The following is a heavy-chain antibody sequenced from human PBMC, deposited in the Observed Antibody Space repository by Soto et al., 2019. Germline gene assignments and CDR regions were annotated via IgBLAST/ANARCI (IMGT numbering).Heavy chain of an antibody. CDR1: GYTFTTYA. D-gene: IGHD4-17*01. CDR2: INTGNGNT. CDR3: ARDLTTVTHPFDY. V-gene: IGHV1-3*04. Sequence: ASVTVSCQASGYTFTTYAIHWVRQAPRQGLEWMGWINTGNGNTKFSQKFQGRVTITSDTSATTAYMELSSLTSEDTAIYYCARDLTTVTHPFDYWGQGTLVTVSS. J-gene: IGHJ4*01.